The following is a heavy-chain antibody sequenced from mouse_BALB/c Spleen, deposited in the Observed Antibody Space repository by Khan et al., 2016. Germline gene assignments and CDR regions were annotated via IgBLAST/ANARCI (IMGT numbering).Heavy chain of an antibody. CDR3: ARGSTVFDF. D-gene: IGHD1-1*01. J-gene: IGHJ2*01. Sequence: QVQLQQPGAELVRPGASVKLSCKASGHPFTTYWMNWVKQRPEQGLEWIGRIDPYDSETHYDQKFKDKAILTVDKSSSTAYMQLSGLKSEDSAFYYCARGSTVFDFWGQGTTLTVSS. CDR1: GHPFTTYW. CDR2: IDPYDSET. V-gene: IGHV1-52*01.